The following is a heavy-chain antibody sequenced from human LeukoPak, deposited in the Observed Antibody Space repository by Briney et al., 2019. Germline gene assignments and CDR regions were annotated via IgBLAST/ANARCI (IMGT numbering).Heavy chain of an antibody. CDR1: GGTFSSYA. CDR3: ASRSNTISGVAATFYYFDY. Sequence: SVKVSCKASGGTFSSYAISWVRQAPGRGLEWMGGIIPIFGTANYAQKFQGRVTITTDESTSTAYMELSSLRSEDTAVYYCASRSNTISGVAATFYYFDYWGQGTLVTVSS. V-gene: IGHV1-69*05. J-gene: IGHJ4*02. CDR2: IIPIFGTA. D-gene: IGHD3-3*01.